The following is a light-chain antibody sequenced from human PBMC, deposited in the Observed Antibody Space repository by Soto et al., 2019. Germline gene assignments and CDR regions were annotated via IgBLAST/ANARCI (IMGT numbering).Light chain of an antibody. Sequence: QSVLTQPPSASGTPGQRGTISCSGSSSNIGTNYVYWYQQLPGTAPKLLIYSNNQRPSGVPDRFSGSKSGTSASLAISGLRSEDEADYYCAAWDDSLSGPVFGGGTTLTV. V-gene: IGLV1-47*02. J-gene: IGLJ2*01. CDR2: SNN. CDR1: SSNIGTNY. CDR3: AAWDDSLSGPV.